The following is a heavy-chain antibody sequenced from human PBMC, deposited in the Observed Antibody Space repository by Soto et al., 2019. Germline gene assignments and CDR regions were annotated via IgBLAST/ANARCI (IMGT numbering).Heavy chain of an antibody. Sequence: VGSLRLSCAASGFTFSSYSMNWVRQAPGKGLEWVSSISSSSSYIYYADSVKGRFTISRDNAKNSLYLQMNSLRAEDTAVYYCARDPSPDAFDIWGQGTMVNVSS. CDR2: ISSSSSYI. CDR3: ARDPSPDAFDI. CDR1: GFTFSSYS. V-gene: IGHV3-21*01. J-gene: IGHJ3*02.